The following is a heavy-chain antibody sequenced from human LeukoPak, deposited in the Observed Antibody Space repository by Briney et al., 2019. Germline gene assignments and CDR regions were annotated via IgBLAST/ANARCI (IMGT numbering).Heavy chain of an antibody. V-gene: IGHV5-51*01. CDR2: IYPGDSET. CDR3: ARRGMATSYSFDY. D-gene: IGHD5-24*01. CDR1: GYSFINYW. J-gene: IGHJ4*02. Sequence: GESLKISCKGSGYSFINYWIGWVRQMPGKGLEWMGLIYPGDSETIYSPSFQGLVTISADKSINTAYLQWSSLKASDTAMYYCARRGMATSYSFDYWGQGSLVTVSS.